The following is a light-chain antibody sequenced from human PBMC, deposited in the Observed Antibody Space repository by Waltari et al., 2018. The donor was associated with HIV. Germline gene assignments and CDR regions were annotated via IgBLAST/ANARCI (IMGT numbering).Light chain of an antibody. CDR3: ASYGDTNRVL. CDR2: EFN. J-gene: IGLJ6*01. CDR1: SSDVGGYEY. V-gene: IGLV2-8*01. Sequence: QSALTQPPSASGSLGQSVTISCPGTSSDVGGYEYFPWYQHHPDKAPKLIIYEFNKRPSGVPDRFSGSKSDNTASLTVAGLQDDDEAHYYCASYGDTNRVLFGGGTRVTVL.